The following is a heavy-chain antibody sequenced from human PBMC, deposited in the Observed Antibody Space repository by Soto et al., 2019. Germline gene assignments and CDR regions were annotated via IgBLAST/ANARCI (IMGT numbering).Heavy chain of an antibody. V-gene: IGHV3-23*01. J-gene: IGHJ4*02. Sequence: EVQLSESGGGLVRPGGSLRLSCEGSAFTFGTYAMTWVRQAPGKGLEWLSAISVGSTTIKYADSVKGRFTISRDNSKNMLYLQMNSLRAEDTAIYYCAKDPSGDYIGEFDSWGQGTLVTVSS. D-gene: IGHD4-17*01. CDR1: AFTFGTYA. CDR3: AKDPSGDYIGEFDS. CDR2: ISVGSTTI.